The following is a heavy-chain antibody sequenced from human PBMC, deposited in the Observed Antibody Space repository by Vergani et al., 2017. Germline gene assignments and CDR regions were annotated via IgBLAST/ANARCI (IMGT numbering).Heavy chain of an antibody. CDR1: GFTFSSYG. CDR2: IWYDGSNK. J-gene: IGHJ4*02. D-gene: IGHD5-18*01. V-gene: IGHV3-33*06. CDR3: AKDTAPDTLWHYFDY. Sequence: QVQLVESGGGVVQPGRSLRLSCAASGFTFSSYGMHWVRQAPGKGLEWVAVIWYDGSNKYYADSVKGRFTISRDNSNNTLYLQMNSLRAEDTAVYWCAKDTAPDTLWHYFDYWGQGTLVTVSS.